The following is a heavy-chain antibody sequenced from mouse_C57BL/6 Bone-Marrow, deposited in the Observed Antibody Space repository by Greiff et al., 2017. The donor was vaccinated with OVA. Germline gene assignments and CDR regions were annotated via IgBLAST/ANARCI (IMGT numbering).Heavy chain of an antibody. Sequence: QVHVKQSGAELVKPGASVKLSCKASGYTFTEYTIHWVKQRSGQGLEWIGWFYPGSGSIKYNEKFKDKATLTADKSSSTVYMELSRLTSEGSAVYFCARHEGSTMVTSYFDYWGQGTTRTGSS. J-gene: IGHJ2*01. CDR2: FYPGSGSI. CDR3: ARHEGSTMVTSYFDY. V-gene: IGHV1-62-2*01. D-gene: IGHD2-2*01. CDR1: GYTFTEYT.